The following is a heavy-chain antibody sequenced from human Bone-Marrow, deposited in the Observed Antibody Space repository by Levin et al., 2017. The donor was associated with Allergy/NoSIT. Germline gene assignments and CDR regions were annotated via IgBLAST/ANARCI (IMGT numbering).Heavy chain of an antibody. V-gene: IGHV1-24*01. CDR1: GGSLTEKS. CDR3: ATVSRVEEPADLCEYYALDV. CDR2: FDPDRAEK. J-gene: IGHJ6*02. D-gene: IGHD2-15*01. Sequence: VASVKVSCQVSGGSLTEKSIQWVRQAPGKGLEWMGGFDPDRAEKVYTQKFQGRITMTEDTSRDIVYMEVSSLRSEDTAGYYCATVSRVEEPADLCEYYALDVWGQGTTVIVSS.